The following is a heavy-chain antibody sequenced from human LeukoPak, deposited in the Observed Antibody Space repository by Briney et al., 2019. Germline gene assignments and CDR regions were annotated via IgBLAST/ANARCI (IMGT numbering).Heavy chain of an antibody. D-gene: IGHD3-3*01. CDR3: ARHVRFLEWLSSYYFDY. Sequence: SETLSLTCTVSGGTISSSSYYWGWIRQPPGKGLEWIGSIYYSGTTYYNPSLKSRVTISVDTSKSQFSLRLTSVAAADTAVYYCARHVRFLEWLSSYYFDYWGQGTLVTVSS. CDR2: IYYSGTT. J-gene: IGHJ4*02. V-gene: IGHV4-39*01. CDR1: GGTISSSSYY.